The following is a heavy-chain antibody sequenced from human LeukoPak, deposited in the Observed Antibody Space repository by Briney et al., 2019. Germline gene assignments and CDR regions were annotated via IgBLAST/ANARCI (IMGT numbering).Heavy chain of an antibody. CDR2: INHSGST. CDR3: ATGLQSSWYRPYFDY. J-gene: IGHJ4*02. CDR1: GGSFSGYY. D-gene: IGHD6-13*01. V-gene: IGHV4-34*01. Sequence: SETLSLTCAVYGGSFSGYYWSWIRQPPGKGLEWIGEINHSGSTNYNPSLKSRVTISVDTSKNQFSLKLTSVTAADTAVYYCATGLQSSWYRPYFDYWGQGTLVTVSS.